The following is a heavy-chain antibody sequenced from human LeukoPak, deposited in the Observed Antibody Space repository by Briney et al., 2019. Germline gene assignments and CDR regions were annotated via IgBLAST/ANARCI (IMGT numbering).Heavy chain of an antibody. V-gene: IGHV1-69*05. CDR2: IIPIFGTA. J-gene: IGHJ4*02. D-gene: IGHD3-10*01. CDR1: GGTFSSYA. CDR3: ARVFARGGEVSGSYYYY. Sequence: SVKVSCKASGGTFSSYAINWVRQAPGQGLEWMGGIIPIFGTANYAQKFQGRVTITTDESTSTAYMELSSLRSEDTAIYYCARVFARGGEVSGSYYYYWGQGTLVTVSS.